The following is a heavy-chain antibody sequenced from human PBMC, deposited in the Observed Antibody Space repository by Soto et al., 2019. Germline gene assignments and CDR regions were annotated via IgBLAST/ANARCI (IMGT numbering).Heavy chain of an antibody. V-gene: IGHV1-69*13. CDR2: IIPIFGTA. Sequence: SVKVSCKASGGTFSSYAISWVRQAPGQGLEWMGGIIPIFGTANYAQKFQGRVTITADESTSTAYMELSSLRSEDTAVYYCARVSEDSSGYYYYYYGMDVWGQGTTVTVSS. CDR1: GGTFSSYA. J-gene: IGHJ6*02. D-gene: IGHD3-22*01. CDR3: ARVSEDSSGYYYYYYGMDV.